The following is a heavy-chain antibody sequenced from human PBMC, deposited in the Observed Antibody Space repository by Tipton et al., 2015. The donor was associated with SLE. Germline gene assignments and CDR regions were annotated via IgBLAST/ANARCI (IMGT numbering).Heavy chain of an antibody. CDR3: ARYGWYGLYYFDY. Sequence: QVQLVQSGAEVKKPGASVKVSCKASGYTFTNHNLNWVRQATGQGLEWMGWMNPSSGQAGYAQKFQGRVTMTWDTSMSTAYMEVSSLRSDDTTVYYCARYGWYGLYYFDYWGQGTLVTVSS. J-gene: IGHJ4*02. CDR1: GYTFTNHN. CDR2: MNPSSGQA. V-gene: IGHV1-8*01. D-gene: IGHD6-19*01.